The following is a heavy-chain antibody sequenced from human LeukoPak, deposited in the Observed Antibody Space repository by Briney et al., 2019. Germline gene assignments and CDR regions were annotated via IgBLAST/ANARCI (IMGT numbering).Heavy chain of an antibody. CDR1: GGSFSGYY. D-gene: IGHD2-2*01. CDR3: ARGRIVVVPAAMRYFDY. J-gene: IGHJ4*02. V-gene: IGHV4-34*01. Sequence: SETLSLTCAVYGGSFSGYYWSWIRHPPGKGLEWIGEINHSGSTNYNPSLKSRVTISVDTSKNQFSLKLSSVTAADTAVYYCARGRIVVVPAAMRYFDYWGQGTLVTVSS. CDR2: INHSGST.